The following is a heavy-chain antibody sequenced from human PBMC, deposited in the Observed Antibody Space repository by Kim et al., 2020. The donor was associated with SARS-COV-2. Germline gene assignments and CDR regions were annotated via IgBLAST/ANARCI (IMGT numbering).Heavy chain of an antibody. CDR3: SRDRAFGGVIEIPYYLDY. V-gene: IGHV3-48*03. CDR2: ISSSGSTI. D-gene: IGHD3-16*02. J-gene: IGHJ4*02. CDR1: GFTFSSYE. Sequence: GGSLRLSCAASGFTFSSYEMNWVRQAPGKGLEWVSYISSSGSTIYYADSVKGRFTISRDNAKNSLYLQMNSLGAEDTAVYYWSRDRAFGGVIEIPYYLDYWGQGTLVTVSS.